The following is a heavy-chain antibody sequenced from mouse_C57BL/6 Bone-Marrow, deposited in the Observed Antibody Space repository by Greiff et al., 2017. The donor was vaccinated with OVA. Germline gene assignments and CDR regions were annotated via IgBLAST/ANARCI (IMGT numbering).Heavy chain of an antibody. J-gene: IGHJ2*01. V-gene: IGHV14-2*01. Sequence: EVKLMESGAELVKPGASVKLSCTASGFNIKDYYMHWVKQRTEQGLEWIGRIDPEDGETKYAPKFQGKATITADTSSNTAYLQLSSLTSEDTAVYYCARSKLGRRAYFDYWGQGTTLTVSS. CDR3: ARSKLGRRAYFDY. CDR2: IDPEDGET. CDR1: GFNIKDYY. D-gene: IGHD4-1*01.